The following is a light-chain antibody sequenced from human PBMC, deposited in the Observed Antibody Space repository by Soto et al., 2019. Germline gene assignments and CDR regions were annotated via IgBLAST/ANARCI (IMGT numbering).Light chain of an antibody. CDR3: QQRSQWPLT. CDR1: QSVGTS. Sequence: EIVLTQSPATLSLSPGERATLSCRASQSVGTSLEWFQQKPGQAPSLLIFDTFNRATGTPARFSGSGSGTDFTLTISNLEPDDFAVYYCQQRSQWPLTFGGGTKVEIK. CDR2: DTF. V-gene: IGKV3-11*01. J-gene: IGKJ4*02.